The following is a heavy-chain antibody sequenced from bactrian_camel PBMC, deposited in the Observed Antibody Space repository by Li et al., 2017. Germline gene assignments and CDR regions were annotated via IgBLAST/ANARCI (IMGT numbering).Heavy chain of an antibody. D-gene: IGHD3*01. V-gene: IGHV3S1*01. Sequence: HVQLVESGGASVQAGGSLRLTCEASGYTYIAYYSLGWFRQAPGKEREGVAAIDPDRGNTYYADSVKGRFTVSRDNAKNTLYLQSNSLKTEDTAMYYCAILAPTGQADENNYWGQGTQVTVS. CDR3: AILAPTGQADENNY. CDR2: IDPDRGNT. J-gene: IGHJ4*01. CDR1: GYTYIAYY.